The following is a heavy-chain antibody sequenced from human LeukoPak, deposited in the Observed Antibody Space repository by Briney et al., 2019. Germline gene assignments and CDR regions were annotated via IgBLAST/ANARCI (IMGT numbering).Heavy chain of an antibody. V-gene: IGHV3-23*01. D-gene: IGHD4-17*01. J-gene: IGHJ3*02. CDR2: ISGSGSST. CDR3: AIRLVLDAFGI. CDR1: GFTFSIYA. Sequence: GGSLRLSCAASGFTFSIYAMSWVRQAPGKGLEWVSAISGSGSSTYYGDSVKGRFTISRDNSKNTLYLQMNSLRAEDTAMYYCAIRLVLDAFGIWGQGTMVTVSS.